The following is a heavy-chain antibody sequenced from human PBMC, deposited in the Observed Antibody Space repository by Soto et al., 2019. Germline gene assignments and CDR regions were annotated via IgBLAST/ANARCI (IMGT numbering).Heavy chain of an antibody. J-gene: IGHJ2*01. CDR3: ARVGMDDRTMDWYFDL. D-gene: IGHD6-13*01. Sequence: QLQLQESGSGLVKPSQTLSLTCAVSGGSISSGGYSWSWIRQPPGKGLEWIGYIYHSGSTYYNPSLKSRATISVDSSKNQFSLKLSSVTAADTAVYYCARVGMDDRTMDWYFDLWGRGTLVTVSS. CDR2: IYHSGST. V-gene: IGHV4-30-2*01. CDR1: GGSISSGGYS.